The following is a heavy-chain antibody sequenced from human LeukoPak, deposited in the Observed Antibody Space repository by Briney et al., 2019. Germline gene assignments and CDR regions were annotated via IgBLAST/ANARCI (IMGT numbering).Heavy chain of an antibody. CDR2: INHSGST. Sequence: SETLSLTCAVYGGSFSGYYWSWIRQPPGKGLEWIGEINHSGSTNYNPSLKSRVTISVDTSKNQFSLRLSSVTAADTALYYCARTGGSFYFYYYMDVWGKGTTVTVSS. J-gene: IGHJ6*03. CDR1: GGSFSGYY. V-gene: IGHV4-34*01. CDR3: ARTGGSFYFYYYMDV. D-gene: IGHD1-26*01.